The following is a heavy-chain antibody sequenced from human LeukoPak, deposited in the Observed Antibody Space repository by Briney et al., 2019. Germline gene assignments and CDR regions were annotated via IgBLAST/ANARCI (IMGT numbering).Heavy chain of an antibody. CDR3: APTYSSSRSKYYFDY. Sequence: ASVKVSCKASGGTFSSYAISWVRQAPGQGLEWMGGIIPIFGTANYAQKFQGRVTITADESTSTAYMELSSLRSEDTAVYYCAPTYSSSRSKYYFDYWGQGTLVTVSS. CDR1: GGTFSSYA. J-gene: IGHJ4*02. CDR2: IIPIFGTA. V-gene: IGHV1-69*13. D-gene: IGHD6-13*01.